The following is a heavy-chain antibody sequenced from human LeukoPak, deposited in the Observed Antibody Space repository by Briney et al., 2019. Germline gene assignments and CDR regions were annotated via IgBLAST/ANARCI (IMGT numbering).Heavy chain of an antibody. CDR1: GFTFSSYS. Sequence: GGSLRLSCAASGFTFSSYSMNWVRQAPGKGLEWVSYISSSSTIYYADSVKGRFTISRDNAKNSLYLQMNSLRAEDTAVYYCARDSYGSGSYYRIDYWGQGTLVTVSS. CDR2: ISSSSTI. V-gene: IGHV3-48*04. CDR3: ARDSYGSGSYYRIDY. J-gene: IGHJ4*02. D-gene: IGHD3-10*01.